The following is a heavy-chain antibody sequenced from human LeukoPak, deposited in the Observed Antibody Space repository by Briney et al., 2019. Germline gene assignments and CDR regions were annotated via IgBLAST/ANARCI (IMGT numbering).Heavy chain of an antibody. V-gene: IGHV1-18*01. D-gene: IGHD3-22*01. Sequence: GASVKVSCKASGYTFTSYGISWVRQAPGQGLEWMGWIGAYNGNTNYAQKLQGRVTMTTDTSTSTAYMELRSLRSDDTAVYYCARDATSLNYYDSSGYCYWGQGTLVTVSS. J-gene: IGHJ4*02. CDR2: IGAYNGNT. CDR1: GYTFTSYG. CDR3: ARDATSLNYYDSSGYCY.